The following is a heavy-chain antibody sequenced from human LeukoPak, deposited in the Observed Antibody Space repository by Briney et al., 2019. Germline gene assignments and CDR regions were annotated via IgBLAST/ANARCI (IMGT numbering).Heavy chain of an antibody. Sequence: GGSLRLSCAASGFTFDDYAMHWVRQAPGKGLEWVSLISGDGGSTYYADSVKGRFTISRDNSKNSLYLRMNSLRTEDTALYYCATTRSGWSFYFDYWGQGTLVTVSS. J-gene: IGHJ4*02. D-gene: IGHD6-19*01. CDR1: GFTFDDYA. CDR2: ISGDGGST. V-gene: IGHV3-43*02. CDR3: ATTRSGWSFYFDY.